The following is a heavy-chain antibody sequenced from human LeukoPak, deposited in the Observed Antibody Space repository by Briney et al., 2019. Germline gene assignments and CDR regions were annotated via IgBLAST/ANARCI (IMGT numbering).Heavy chain of an antibody. CDR3: ARLDPPSSYDFWSGYFYDAFDI. CDR1: GGSISSSSYY. CDR2: IYYSGST. V-gene: IGHV4-39*01. Sequence: SETLSLTCTVSGGSISSSSYYWGWIRQPPGKGLEWIGSIYYSGSTYYNPSLKSRVTISVDTSKNQISLKLSSVTAADTAVYYCARLDPPSSYDFWSGYFYDAFDIWGQGXMVTVS. J-gene: IGHJ3*02. D-gene: IGHD3-3*01.